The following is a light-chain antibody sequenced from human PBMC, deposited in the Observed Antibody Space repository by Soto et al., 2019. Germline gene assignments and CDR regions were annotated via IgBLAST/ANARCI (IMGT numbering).Light chain of an antibody. CDR1: SSDVGSYNL. J-gene: IGLJ1*01. V-gene: IGLV2-23*01. CDR3: CSYAGSSTFHV. Sequence: QSALTQPASVSGSPGQSITISCTGTSSDVGSYNLVSWYQQHPGKAPKLMIYEGSKRPSGVSNRFSGSKSGNSASLTISGLRAEDEADYYCCSYAGSSTFHVFGTGTKLTFL. CDR2: EGS.